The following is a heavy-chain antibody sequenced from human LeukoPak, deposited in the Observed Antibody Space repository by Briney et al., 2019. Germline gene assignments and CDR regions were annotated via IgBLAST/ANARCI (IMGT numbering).Heavy chain of an antibody. CDR1: EGPIGSYY. CDR2: IYYSGTT. D-gene: IGHD6-6*01. J-gene: IGHJ3*02. Sequence: SETLSLTCTVSEGPIGSYYWNWIRQPPGKGLEWIGYIYYSGTTNYNPSLKSRVSISIDTSKNQFSLKLTSVTAADTAVYYCAREISSVAFDIWGQGTMVTVSS. CDR3: AREISSVAFDI. V-gene: IGHV4-59*01.